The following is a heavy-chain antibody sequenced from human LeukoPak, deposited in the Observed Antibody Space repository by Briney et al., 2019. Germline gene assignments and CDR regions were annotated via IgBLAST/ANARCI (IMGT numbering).Heavy chain of an antibody. J-gene: IGHJ4*02. Sequence: SETLSLTCTVSGGSISGYYWSWIRQPAGKGLEWIGRIYTSGSTNYNPSLKSRVTMSVETSKNEFSLKLSSVTAADTAVYYCARGRIAVAVPFDYWGQGTLVTVSS. V-gene: IGHV4-4*07. CDR2: IYTSGST. D-gene: IGHD6-19*01. CDR1: GGSISGYY. CDR3: ARGRIAVAVPFDY.